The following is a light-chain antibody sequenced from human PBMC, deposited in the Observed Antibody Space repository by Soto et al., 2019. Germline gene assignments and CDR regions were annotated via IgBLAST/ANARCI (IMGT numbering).Light chain of an antibody. CDR1: QSVSSKY. V-gene: IGKV3-20*01. Sequence: EIVLTQAPGTLSLSPGERATLSCRASQSVSSKYLAWYQQKPGQAPRVLIYGTSIRASGVPERFSGGGSGRDLTLTITRLEPEDFAIYYCQQYGSSPRTVGQSTQVDI. CDR2: GTS. J-gene: IGKJ1*01. CDR3: QQYGSSPRT.